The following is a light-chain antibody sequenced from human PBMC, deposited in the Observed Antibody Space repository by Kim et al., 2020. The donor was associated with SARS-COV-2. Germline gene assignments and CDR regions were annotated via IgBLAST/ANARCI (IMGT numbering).Light chain of an antibody. Sequence: VPASISCTSSQSLLHPNGFIYLDWYLLKPGQSPQLLIFLGSSRASGVPDRFSGTGSGTDFTLKISRVEAVYVGVYYCMQTLQTPYIFGRGTKLEI. CDR3: MQTLQTPYI. CDR2: LGS. V-gene: IGKV2-28*01. CDR1: QSLLHPNGFIY. J-gene: IGKJ2*01.